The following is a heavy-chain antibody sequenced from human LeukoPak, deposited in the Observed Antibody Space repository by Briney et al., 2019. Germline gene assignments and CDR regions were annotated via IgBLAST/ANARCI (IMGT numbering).Heavy chain of an antibody. CDR3: AKARGYSYGYFGGDFDY. Sequence: GGSLRLSCAASGFTFSTYWMTWVRQAPGKGLEWVANINQGGSESYYVDSVKGRFTISRDNAESSLYLQLSSLGAEDTAVYYCAKARGYSYGYFGGDFDYWGQGTLVTVSS. J-gene: IGHJ4*02. CDR2: INQGGSES. V-gene: IGHV3-7*01. CDR1: GFTFSTYW. D-gene: IGHD5-18*01.